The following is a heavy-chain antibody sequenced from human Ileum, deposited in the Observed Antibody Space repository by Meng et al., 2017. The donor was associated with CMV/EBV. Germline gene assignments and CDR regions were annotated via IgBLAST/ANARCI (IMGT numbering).Heavy chain of an antibody. J-gene: IGHJ4*02. V-gene: IGHV4-61*01. CDR1: GGSVSADFYH. CDR3: ESIIVGNGGRGH. D-gene: IGHD3-22*01. CDR2: TVYGGST. Sequence: CTVSGGSVSADFYHWNWIRQSHGKGLEWIGQTVYGGSTNYNPYLKSRLTISIDPFKNQFSLNLNSATAADTALYYCESIIVGNGGRGHWGQGTLVTVSS.